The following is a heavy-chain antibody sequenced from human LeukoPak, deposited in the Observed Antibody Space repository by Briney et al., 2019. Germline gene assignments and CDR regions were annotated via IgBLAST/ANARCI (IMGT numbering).Heavy chain of an antibody. D-gene: IGHD4-17*01. CDR2: ISAYNGNT. CDR1: GYTFTNYG. J-gene: IGHJ4*02. V-gene: IGHV1-18*01. Sequence: VASVKVSCTASGYTFTNYGISWVRQAPGQGLEWMEWISAYNGNTNYAQKFQGRVTMTTDTSTSTAYMELRSLRSDDTAVYYCARDRDYGDYNTQDLFVYWGQGTLVTVSS. CDR3: ARDRDYGDYNTQDLFVY.